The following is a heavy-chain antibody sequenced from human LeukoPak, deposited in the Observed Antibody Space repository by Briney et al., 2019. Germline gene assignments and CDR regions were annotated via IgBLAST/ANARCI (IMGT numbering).Heavy chain of an antibody. Sequence: XRQAPGQGLEWMGWIDTNTVNPTYAQGFTGQFVFSLDTSVSTAYLQISSLKAEDTAEYFCARGYDSSGYFSDWGQGTLVTVSS. CDR3: ARGYDSSGYFSD. D-gene: IGHD3-22*01. CDR2: IDTNTVNP. V-gene: IGHV7-4-1*02. J-gene: IGHJ4*02.